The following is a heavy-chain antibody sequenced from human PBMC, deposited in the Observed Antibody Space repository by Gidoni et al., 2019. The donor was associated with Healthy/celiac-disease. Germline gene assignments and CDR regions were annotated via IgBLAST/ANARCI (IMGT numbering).Heavy chain of an antibody. D-gene: IGHD3-22*01. J-gene: IGHJ6*02. V-gene: IGHV3-7*03. CDR1: GSTFSSSW. CDR3: ASVRGGSSGYYFLDYYYYGMDV. Sequence: VQLVESGGGLVQPGGSLRLSCAASGSTFSSSWMSWVRQAPGKGLEWVANIKQDGSEKYYVDSEKGRFTISRDNAKNSLYLQMNSLRAEDTAVYYCASVRGGSSGYYFLDYYYYGMDVWGQGTTVTVSS. CDR2: IKQDGSEK.